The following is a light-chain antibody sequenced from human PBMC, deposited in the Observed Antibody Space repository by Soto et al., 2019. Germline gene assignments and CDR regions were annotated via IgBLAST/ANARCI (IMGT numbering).Light chain of an antibody. V-gene: IGKV3-20*01. Sequence: EIVLTQSPGTLSLSPGERATLSCRASQTVSNNYLAWYQQKPGQAPRLLIYGASKRATGIPDRFSGSGSGTDFTLTISRLEPEDFAVYCWQQYGSSPRTFGQGTKVEIK. J-gene: IGKJ1*01. CDR2: GAS. CDR3: QQYGSSPRT. CDR1: QTVSNNY.